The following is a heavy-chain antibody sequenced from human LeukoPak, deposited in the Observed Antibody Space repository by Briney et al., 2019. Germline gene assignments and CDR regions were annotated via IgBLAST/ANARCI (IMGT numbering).Heavy chain of an antibody. CDR3: TRDAYNFNDFDY. V-gene: IGHV3-30*01. D-gene: IGHD5-24*01. CDR2: VSSHGNDG. J-gene: IGHJ4*02. Sequence: GRSLRLSCAVSEFTYSHFAMHWVRQAPGKGLEWVAVVSSHGNDGYYADSVKGRFTISRDNSKNTLYLQIDSLRAEDTAIYYCTRDAYNFNDFDYWGQGTLVTVSS. CDR1: EFTYSHFA.